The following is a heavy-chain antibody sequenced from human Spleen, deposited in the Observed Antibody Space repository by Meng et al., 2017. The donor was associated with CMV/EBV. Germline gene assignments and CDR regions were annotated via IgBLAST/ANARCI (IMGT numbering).Heavy chain of an antibody. CDR1: CTFSNYP. V-gene: IGHV1-3*04. CDR3: ARVTYDYDSTLTYFDY. CDR2: INTGNGNT. D-gene: IGHD3-22*01. J-gene: IGHJ4*02. Sequence: CTFSNYPKQLVRQGPGQGLEWVGGINTGNGNTRFSQRFRGRVTISRDTSARTAYMELSSLRSEDTAVYYCARVTYDYDSTLTYFDYWGQGTLVTVSS.